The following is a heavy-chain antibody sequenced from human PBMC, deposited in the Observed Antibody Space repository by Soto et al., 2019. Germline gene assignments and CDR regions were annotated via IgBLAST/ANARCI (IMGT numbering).Heavy chain of an antibody. D-gene: IGHD2-15*01. V-gene: IGHV4-39*01. CDR2: IDYNGFT. CDR3: GKVLVGATGHTDSDS. Sequence: SETLSHTCTVSGGSIYRTGYYWGWIFQPRGRGLEWIGNIDYNGFTYSNPSLKSRVTISRDTSKNQFSLKLTSVTAADTALYYCGKVLVGATGHTDSDSWGPGTLVTVSS. CDR1: GGSIYRTGYY. J-gene: IGHJ4*02.